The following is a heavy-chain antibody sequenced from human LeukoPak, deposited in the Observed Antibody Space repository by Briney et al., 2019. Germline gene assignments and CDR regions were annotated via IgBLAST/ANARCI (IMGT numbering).Heavy chain of an antibody. CDR3: VKGPTGY. V-gene: IGHV3-64D*09. CDR2: INGNGDIT. CDR1: GFAFSSYA. J-gene: IGHJ4*02. Sequence: GGSLRLSCSASGFAFSSYAVHWVRQAPGKGLEYVSAINGNGDITYYADSVEGRFTISRDNSKNTLYLQMSSLRAEDTAVYYCVKGPTGYWGQGTLVTVSS.